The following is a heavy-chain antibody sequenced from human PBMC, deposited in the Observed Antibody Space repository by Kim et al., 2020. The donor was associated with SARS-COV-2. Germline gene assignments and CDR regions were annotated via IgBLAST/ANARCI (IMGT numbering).Heavy chain of an antibody. CDR3: ARDSSSEMATITNWFDP. Sequence: VKGRFTISRDNAKNSLYLQMNSLRAEDTAVYYCARDSSSEMATITNWFDPWGQGTLVTVSS. V-gene: IGHV3-21*01. J-gene: IGHJ5*02. D-gene: IGHD5-12*01.